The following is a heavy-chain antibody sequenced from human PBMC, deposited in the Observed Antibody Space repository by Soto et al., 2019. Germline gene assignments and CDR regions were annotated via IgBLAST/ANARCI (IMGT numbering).Heavy chain of an antibody. CDR1: GFTFGDYA. CDR3: TRSITIFGVVIHYYYYGMDV. J-gene: IGHJ6*02. CDR2: IRSKAYGGTT. Sequence: GGSLRLSCTASGFTFGDYAMSWFRQAPGKWLEWVGFIRSKAYGGTTEYAASVKGRFTISRDDSKSIAYLQMNSLKTEDTAVYYCTRSITIFGVVIHYYYYGMDVWGQGXTVTVYS. D-gene: IGHD3-3*01. V-gene: IGHV3-49*03.